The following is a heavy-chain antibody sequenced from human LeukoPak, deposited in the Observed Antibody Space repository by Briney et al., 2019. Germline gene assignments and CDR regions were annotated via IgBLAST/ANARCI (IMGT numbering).Heavy chain of an antibody. CDR3: ARHPISHYDSSGPLDY. Sequence: GGSLRLSCVASGFTFSSYSMNWVRQAPGKGLEWVSSISSSSSYIYYADSVKGRFTFSRDNSKNTLYLQMNSLRAEDTAVYYCARHPISHYDSSGPLDYWGQGTLVTVSS. CDR1: GFTFSSYS. J-gene: IGHJ4*02. V-gene: IGHV3-21*04. CDR2: ISSSSSYI. D-gene: IGHD3-22*01.